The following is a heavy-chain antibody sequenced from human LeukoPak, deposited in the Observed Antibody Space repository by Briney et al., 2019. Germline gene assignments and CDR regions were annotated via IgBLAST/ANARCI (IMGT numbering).Heavy chain of an antibody. CDR2: INHSGSP. Sequence: SETLSLTCAVYGGSFSGYYWSWIRQPPGKGLEWIGEINHSGSPNYNPSPKSRVTISVDTSKHQSSLKLSSVTAADTAVYYCARVAGDYDYVWGSYRFFDYWGQGTLVTVSS. D-gene: IGHD3-16*02. V-gene: IGHV4-34*01. J-gene: IGHJ4*02. CDR1: GGSFSGYY. CDR3: ARVAGDYDYVWGSYRFFDY.